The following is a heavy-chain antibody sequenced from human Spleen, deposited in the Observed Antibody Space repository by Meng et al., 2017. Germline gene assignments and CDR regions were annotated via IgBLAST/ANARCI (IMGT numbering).Heavy chain of an antibody. CDR3: ARGPQWLVQGWWFDP. CDR1: RGSVSTGTYY. J-gene: IGHJ5*02. Sequence: SETLSLTCTVTRGSVSTGTYYWGWIRQPPGKGLEWIGYIYYSGSTYYNPSLKSRVTISVDTSKNQFSLKLSSVTAADTAVYYCARGPQWLVQGWWFDPWGQGTLVTVSS. V-gene: IGHV4-30-4*08. CDR2: IYYSGST. D-gene: IGHD6-19*01.